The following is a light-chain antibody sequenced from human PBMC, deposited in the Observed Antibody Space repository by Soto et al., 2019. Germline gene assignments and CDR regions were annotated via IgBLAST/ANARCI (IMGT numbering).Light chain of an antibody. CDR1: QGISSY. J-gene: IGKJ1*01. CDR2: AAS. CDR3: QKYYSNPRT. V-gene: IGKV1-8*01. Sequence: AIRMTQSPSSFSASTGDRVTITCRASQGISSYLAWYQQKPGKAPKLLIYAASTLQSGVPSRLSSSGSGTDFTLTICFRQSEDFATYYCQKYYSNPRTFGQGTKVEIK.